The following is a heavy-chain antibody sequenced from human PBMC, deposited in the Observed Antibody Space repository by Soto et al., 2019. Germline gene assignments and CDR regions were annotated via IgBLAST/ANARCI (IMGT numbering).Heavy chain of an antibody. J-gene: IGHJ4*02. V-gene: IGHV3-23*01. CDR2: LSGSGGTT. D-gene: IGHD3-10*01. CDR1: GVTFSNYA. CDR3: AKQRADYGSGADTFYFDS. Sequence: GGSLRLSCTVSGVTFSNYAMNWVRQAPGKGLEWVSSLSGSGGTTYYADSVKGRFIISGDNSKNTLYLLMNSLRAEDTALYYCAKQRADYGSGADTFYFDSWGQGALVTVSS.